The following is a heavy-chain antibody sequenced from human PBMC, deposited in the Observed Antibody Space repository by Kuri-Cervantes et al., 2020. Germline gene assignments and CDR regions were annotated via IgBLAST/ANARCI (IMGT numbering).Heavy chain of an antibody. CDR3: ARVFGSCTGGFCSFDY. D-gene: IGHD2-8*02. V-gene: IGHV4-34*12. CDR1: GGSFSGYY. CDR2: IIHTGDT. Sequence: ESLKISCAVYGGSFSGYYWSWIRQPPRKGLEWVGQIIHTGDTLINPSLKSRVTLSVDTSENQLSLRLESVTAADTALYYCARVFGSCTGGFCSFDYWGQGLLVTVSS. J-gene: IGHJ4*02.